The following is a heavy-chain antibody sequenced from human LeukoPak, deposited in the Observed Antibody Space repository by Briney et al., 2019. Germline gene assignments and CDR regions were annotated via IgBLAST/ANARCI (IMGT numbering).Heavy chain of an antibody. J-gene: IGHJ5*02. D-gene: IGHD7-27*01. V-gene: IGHV1-2*02. CDR1: GYTFTGYY. Sequence: ASVKVSCKASGYTFTGYYMHWVRQAPGQGLEWMGWINPNSGGTNYAQKFQGRVTMTRDTSTSTAYMELSRLRSDDTAVYYCAISTNWGSPGWFDPWGQGTLVTVSS. CDR3: AISTNWGSPGWFDP. CDR2: INPNSGGT.